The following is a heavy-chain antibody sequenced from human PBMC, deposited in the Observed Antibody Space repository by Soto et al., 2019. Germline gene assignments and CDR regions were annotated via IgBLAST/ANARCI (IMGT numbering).Heavy chain of an antibody. CDR3: AREGRIVAAGYYYYYGMDV. J-gene: IGHJ6*02. V-gene: IGHV3-30-3*01. CDR2: ISYDGSNK. Sequence: GGSLRLSCAASGFTFSSYAMHWVRQAPGKGLEWVAVISYDGSNKYYADSVKGRFTISRDNSKNTLYLQMNSLRAEDTAVYYCAREGRIVAAGYYYYYGMDVWGQGTTVTVSS. D-gene: IGHD6-13*01. CDR1: GFTFSSYA.